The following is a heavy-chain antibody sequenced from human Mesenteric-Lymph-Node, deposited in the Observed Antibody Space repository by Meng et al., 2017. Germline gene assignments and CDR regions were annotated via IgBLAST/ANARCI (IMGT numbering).Heavy chain of an antibody. CDR3: ARSYPDYYYGSGSYYC. V-gene: IGHV3-30*04. CDR1: GFTFSSYA. Sequence: GGSLRLSCAASGFTFSSYAMHWVRQAPGKGLEWVAVISYDGSNKYYADSVKGRFTISRDNSKNTLYLQMNSLRAEDTAVYYCARSYPDYYYGSGSYYCWGQGTLVTVSS. CDR2: ISYDGSNK. D-gene: IGHD3-10*01. J-gene: IGHJ4*02.